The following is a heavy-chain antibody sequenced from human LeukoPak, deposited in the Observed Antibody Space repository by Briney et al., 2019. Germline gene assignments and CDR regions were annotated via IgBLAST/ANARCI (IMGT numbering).Heavy chain of an antibody. CDR2: ISSSSTYI. D-gene: IGHD5-18*01. Sequence: GGSLRLSCAASGFTFSIYSMNWVRQTPGKELEWVSSISSSSTYIYYADSVKGRFTISRDNAKNSLYPQMNSLRAEDTAVYYCAREPTAMILWGQGTLVTVSS. V-gene: IGHV3-21*01. CDR3: AREPTAMIL. J-gene: IGHJ4*02. CDR1: GFTFSIYS.